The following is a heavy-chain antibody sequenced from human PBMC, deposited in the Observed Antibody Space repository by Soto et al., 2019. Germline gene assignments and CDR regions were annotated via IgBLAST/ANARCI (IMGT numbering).Heavy chain of an antibody. V-gene: IGHV2-5*02. Sequence: QITLKESGPTLVKPTQTLTLTCTFSGFSLSTSGVGVGWIRQPPGKALEWVAHIYWDDDKRHSPSLKSRVTITKNPSKNPVVLTMTNMARVETATYYCEHSHDSSGYIFDYWGQGTLVTVSS. D-gene: IGHD3-22*01. CDR2: IYWDDDK. CDR3: EHSHDSSGYIFDY. J-gene: IGHJ4*02. CDR1: GFSLSTSGVG.